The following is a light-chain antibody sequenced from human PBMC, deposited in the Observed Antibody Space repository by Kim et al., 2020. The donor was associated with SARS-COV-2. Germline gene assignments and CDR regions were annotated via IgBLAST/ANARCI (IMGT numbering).Light chain of an antibody. CDR1: QGIRND. CDR2: ATS. Sequence: GDRVTITCRASQGIRNDLGWYQQKPGKAPKLLIYATSSLQSGVPSRFSGSGFGTDFTLTISSLQPEDFATYYCLQDYNYPMTFGQGTKVDIK. J-gene: IGKJ1*01. V-gene: IGKV1-6*01. CDR3: LQDYNYPMT.